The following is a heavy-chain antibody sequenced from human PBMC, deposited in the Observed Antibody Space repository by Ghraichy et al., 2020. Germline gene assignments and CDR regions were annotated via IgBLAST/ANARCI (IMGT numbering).Heavy chain of an antibody. CDR2: ISYDGSNK. D-gene: IGHD2-15*01. CDR1: GFTFSSFA. CDR3: ARDSGGSWYYQLPDY. J-gene: IGHJ4*02. V-gene: IGHV3-30*04. Sequence: GGSLRLSCAASGFTFSSFAIHWVRQAPGKGLEWVAVISYDGSNKYYADSVKGRFTISRDNSKNTLYLQMNSLRAEDTAVYYCARDSGGSWYYQLPDYWGQGTLVTVSS.